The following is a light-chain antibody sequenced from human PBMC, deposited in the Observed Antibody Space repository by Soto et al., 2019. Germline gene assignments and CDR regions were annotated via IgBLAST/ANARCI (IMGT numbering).Light chain of an antibody. Sequence: EIVLTQSPGTLSLSPGERATLSCRASQSVRSNHLAWYQQKPGQAPRLLIYDASSRATGIPDRFSGSGSGTDFTLTISRLEPEDFAVYYCQQYGSAPWTFGQGTKV. CDR1: QSVRSNH. V-gene: IGKV3-20*01. CDR2: DAS. CDR3: QQYGSAPWT. J-gene: IGKJ1*01.